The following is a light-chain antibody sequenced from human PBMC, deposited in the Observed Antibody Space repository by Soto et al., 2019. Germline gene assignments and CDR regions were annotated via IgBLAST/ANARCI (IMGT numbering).Light chain of an antibody. J-gene: IGKJ1*01. CDR3: QQYNNWPLT. Sequence: EIVLTQSPGTLSLSPGERATLSCRASQSVSSSYLAWYQQKPGQAPRLLIYGASSRATGIPDRFSGSGSGTEFTLTISSLQSEDFAVYSCQQYNNWPLTFGQGTKVDNK. V-gene: IGKV3-20*01. CDR2: GAS. CDR1: QSVSSSY.